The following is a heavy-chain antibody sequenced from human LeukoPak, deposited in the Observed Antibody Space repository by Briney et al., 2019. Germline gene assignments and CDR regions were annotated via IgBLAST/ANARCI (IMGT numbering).Heavy chain of an antibody. V-gene: IGHV3-48*01. D-gene: IGHD4-23*01. CDR2: LSGTSRAI. CDR1: GFNFNAYG. J-gene: IGHJ4*02. Sequence: GGSLRLSCVGSGFNFNAYGMNWVRQAPGEGLEWLAFLSGTSRAIHYADSVKGRFTISRDNAKNSLFLQMNSLRAEDTAVYYCARDVHGGAFDYWGQGILVTVSS. CDR3: ARDVHGGAFDY.